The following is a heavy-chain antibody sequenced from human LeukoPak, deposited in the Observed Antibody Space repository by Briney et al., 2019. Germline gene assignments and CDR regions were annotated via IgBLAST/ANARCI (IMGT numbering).Heavy chain of an antibody. D-gene: IGHD5-12*01. CDR3: AKGSGYDTDFDY. Sequence: GGSLRLSRAASGFTFSTYVMSWVRQAPGKGLEWVSGISGSGDNTYYADSVKGRFTISRDNSKNTLYLQMNSLRAEDTAVYYCAKGSGYDTDFDYWGQGTLSASPQ. CDR1: GFTFSTYV. V-gene: IGHV3-23*01. CDR2: ISGSGDNT. J-gene: IGHJ4*02.